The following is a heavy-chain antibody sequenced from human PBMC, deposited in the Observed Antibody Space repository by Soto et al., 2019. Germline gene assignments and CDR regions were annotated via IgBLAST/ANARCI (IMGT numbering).Heavy chain of an antibody. CDR2: ISGSGSSP. D-gene: IGHD6-13*01. CDR3: ARYAYVLSSSSLYRGGWFDP. J-gene: IGHJ5*02. V-gene: IGHV3-23*01. CDR1: GFSFTSYT. Sequence: EVQLLESGGGLGQPGGSLRLSCAASGFSFTSYTMAWVRQAPGTGLEWVSAISGSGSSPYYADSVKGRFTVSRHSSKDMVYLQMDSLRAEDTAVYYCARYAYVLSSSSLYRGGWFDPWGQGTLVTVSS.